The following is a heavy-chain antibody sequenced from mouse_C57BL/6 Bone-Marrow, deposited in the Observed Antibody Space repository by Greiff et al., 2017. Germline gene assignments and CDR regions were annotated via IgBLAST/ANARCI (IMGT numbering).Heavy chain of an antibody. V-gene: IGHV2-2*01. CDR3: ARKRGWGFGHYDGFAY. CDR1: GFSLTSYG. J-gene: IGHJ3*01. D-gene: IGHD2-4*01. Sequence: VQLQQSGPGLVQPSQSLSITCTVSGFSLTSYGVHWVRQSPGKGLEWLGVIWSGGSTDYNAAFISRLSISKDNSKGQVFFKMNSLQADDTAIYYCARKRGWGFGHYDGFAYWGQGTLVTVSA. CDR2: IWSGGST.